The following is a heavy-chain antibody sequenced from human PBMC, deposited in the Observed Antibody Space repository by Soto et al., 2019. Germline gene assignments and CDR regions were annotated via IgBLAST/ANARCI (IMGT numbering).Heavy chain of an antibody. Sequence: SETLSLTCAVYGGSFSGYYWSWIRQPPGKGLEWIGEINHSGSTNYNPSLKSRVTISVDTSKNQFSLKLSSVTAADTAVYYCARGRADYGSGSYPTLSYYYYYMDVWGKGTTVTVSS. CDR3: ARGRADYGSGSYPTLSYYYYYMDV. CDR1: GGSFSGYY. CDR2: INHSGST. D-gene: IGHD3-10*01. J-gene: IGHJ6*03. V-gene: IGHV4-34*01.